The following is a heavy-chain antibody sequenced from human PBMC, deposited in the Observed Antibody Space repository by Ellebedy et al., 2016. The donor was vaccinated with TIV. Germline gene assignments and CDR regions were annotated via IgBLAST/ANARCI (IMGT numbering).Heavy chain of an antibody. CDR1: GFTFSSYS. Sequence: PGGSLRLSCAASGFTFSSYSMNWVRQAPGKGLEWVSYISSSSSTIYYADSVKGRFTISRDNSENTVYLQMNSLRAEDTAVYYCARDPGGWNDGGGWGQGTLVTVSS. CDR2: ISSSSSTI. D-gene: IGHD1-1*01. J-gene: IGHJ4*02. V-gene: IGHV3-48*01. CDR3: ARDPGGWNDGGG.